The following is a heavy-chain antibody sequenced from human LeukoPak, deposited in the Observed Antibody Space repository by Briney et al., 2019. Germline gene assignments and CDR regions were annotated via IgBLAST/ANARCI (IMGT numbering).Heavy chain of an antibody. V-gene: IGHV1-46*01. CDR3: VRVRDGYNDAYDI. Sequence: ASVKVSCKASGFTFTNYNLHWVRQPPGQRLKWMGIINPSGGSTNYAQNFQGRVTMTRDTSTSTVYMELSSLRSEDTAVYYCVRVRDGYNDAYDIWGQGTMVTVPS. CDR1: GFTFTNYN. D-gene: IGHD5-24*01. CDR2: INPSGGST. J-gene: IGHJ3*02.